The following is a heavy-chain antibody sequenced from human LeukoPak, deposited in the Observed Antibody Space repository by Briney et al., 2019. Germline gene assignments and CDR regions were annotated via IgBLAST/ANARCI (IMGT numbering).Heavy chain of an antibody. CDR3: ARGVRYFDWLLRP. Sequence: GSSVKASCKASGGTFSSYAISWVRQAPGQGLEWMGGIIPIFGTANYAQKFQGRVTITTDESTSTAYMELSSLRSEDTAVYYCARGVRYFDWLLRPWGQGTLVTVSS. CDR1: GGTFSSYA. CDR2: IIPIFGTA. V-gene: IGHV1-69*05. D-gene: IGHD3-9*01. J-gene: IGHJ4*02.